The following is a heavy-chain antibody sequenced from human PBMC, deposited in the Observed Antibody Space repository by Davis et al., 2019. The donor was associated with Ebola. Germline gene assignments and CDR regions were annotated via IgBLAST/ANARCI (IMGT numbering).Heavy chain of an antibody. V-gene: IGHV3-30-3*01. Sequence: PGGSLRLSCAASGFTFSNYPIHWVRQAPGKGLEWVAVILYDGSNKHYADSVKGRFTISRDNSKNTLYLQMNSLRAEDTAMYYCAREGPSSSWSRFDYWGQGTVVTVSS. CDR1: GFTFSNYP. J-gene: IGHJ4*02. CDR2: ILYDGSNK. CDR3: AREGPSSSWSRFDY. D-gene: IGHD6-13*01.